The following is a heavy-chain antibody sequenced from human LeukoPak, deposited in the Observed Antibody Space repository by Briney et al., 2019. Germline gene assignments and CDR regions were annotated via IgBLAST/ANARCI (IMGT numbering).Heavy chain of an antibody. CDR2: VHPGDSDI. D-gene: IGHD6-13*01. CDR1: GYTFTSYW. CDR3: ARWAGYSISWHYFNY. Sequence: GESLKISCKGSGYTFTSYWIGWVRQMPGKGLEWMGSVHPGDSDIRYSPSFQGQVTISADKSIRTAYLQWSSLRASDTAMYYCARWAGYSISWHYFNYWGQGTLVTVSS. V-gene: IGHV5-51*01. J-gene: IGHJ4*02.